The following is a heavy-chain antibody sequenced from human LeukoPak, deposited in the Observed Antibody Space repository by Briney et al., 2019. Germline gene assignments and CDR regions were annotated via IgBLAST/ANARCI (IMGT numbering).Heavy chain of an antibody. CDR2: IKSDGTYT. J-gene: IGHJ5*02. CDR1: GFTFSDSW. D-gene: IGHD5-12*01. V-gene: IGHV3-74*01. CDR3: AARSSGYVGH. Sequence: PGGSLRLSCAASGFTFSDSWMHWVRQAPGRGLVWVSRIKSDGTYTNYADSVKGRFTISRDNAKSTLYLHMNSLRADDTAVYYCAARSSGYVGHWGQGTLVTVSP.